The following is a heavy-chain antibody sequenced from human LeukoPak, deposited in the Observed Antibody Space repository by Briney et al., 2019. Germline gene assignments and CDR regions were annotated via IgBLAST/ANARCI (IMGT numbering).Heavy chain of an antibody. J-gene: IGHJ6*02. CDR2: ISGSGGST. CDR3: AKGYGDYYYYYGMDV. D-gene: IGHD4-17*01. CDR1: GFTFSSYA. V-gene: IGHV3-23*01. Sequence: GGSLRLSCAASGFTFSSYAMSWVRQAPGKGLEWVSAISGSGGSTYYADSVKGRFTISRDNSKNTLYLQMNSLRAEDTAVYYCAKGYGDYYYYYGMDVWGQGTTVTVSS.